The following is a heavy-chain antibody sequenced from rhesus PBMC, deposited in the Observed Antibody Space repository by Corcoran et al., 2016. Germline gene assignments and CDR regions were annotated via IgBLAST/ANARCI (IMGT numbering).Heavy chain of an antibody. CDR2: IVGGRCST. D-gene: IGHD5-12*01. Sequence: QVQLQESGPGLVKPSETLSLTCAVSGYSISSGYGWGWIRQPPGKGLEWIGQIVGGRCSTHYHPSLKSRVTVSKDTSNNQFSLNLSVVTAADTAVYYCARVDLNWYFDLWGPGTPITISS. J-gene: IGHJ2*01. CDR3: ARVDLNWYFDL. CDR1: GYSISSGYG. V-gene: IGHV4-127*01.